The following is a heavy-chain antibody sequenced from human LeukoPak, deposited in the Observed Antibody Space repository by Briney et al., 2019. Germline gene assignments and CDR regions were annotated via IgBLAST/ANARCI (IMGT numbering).Heavy chain of an antibody. D-gene: IGHD3-16*01. CDR1: GFTFSSYW. CDR2: IKQEGSEK. J-gene: IGHJ4*02. CDR3: ARVMSPHRVVDY. Sequence: PGGSLRLSCAASGFTFSSYWMSWVRQAPGKGLECVANIKQEGSEKYYVDSVKGRFTISRDNAKNSLYLQMNSLRAEDTAVYYCARVMSPHRVVDYWGQGTLVTVSS. V-gene: IGHV3-7*01.